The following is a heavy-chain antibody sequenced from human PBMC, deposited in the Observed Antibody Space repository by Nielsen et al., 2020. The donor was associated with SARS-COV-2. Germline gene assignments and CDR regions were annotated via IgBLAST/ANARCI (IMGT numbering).Heavy chain of an antibody. D-gene: IGHD2-2*01. Sequence: SETLSLTCTVSGGSLSSRNYYWGWIRQPPGKGLEWIGTIYYSGSVSYNPSLRSRVTISVDTSKKHFSLKLTSVTAADTAVYFRARGDIAVVPAAMFRGDDAFGIWGQGTMVRVSS. CDR2: IYYSGSV. V-gene: IGHV4-39*02. CDR3: ARGDIAVVPAAMFRGDDAFGI. CDR1: GGSLSSRNYY. J-gene: IGHJ3*02.